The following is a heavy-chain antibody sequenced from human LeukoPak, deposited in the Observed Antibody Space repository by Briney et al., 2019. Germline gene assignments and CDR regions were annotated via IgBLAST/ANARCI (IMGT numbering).Heavy chain of an antibody. Sequence: GGLRRFSCAASGITFSSHAMSGFRQAPGKGLDGVTAISRSGGTTYYADFVKGRFTISRDNSKNTVYLQMTSLRAEDTAVYYWARDQRECSSSSCPWEPFDYWGQGTLVTVSS. J-gene: IGHJ4*02. CDR3: ARDQRECSSSSCPWEPFDY. CDR1: GITFSSHA. CDR2: ISRSGGTT. D-gene: IGHD2-2*01. V-gene: IGHV3-23*01.